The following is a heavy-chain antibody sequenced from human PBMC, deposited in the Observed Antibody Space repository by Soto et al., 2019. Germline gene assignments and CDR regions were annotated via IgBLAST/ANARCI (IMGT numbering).Heavy chain of an antibody. CDR1: GFTFSSYA. J-gene: IGHJ6*02. CDR2: IRGSDNST. V-gene: IGHV3-23*01. Sequence: PGGSLRLSCAASGFTFSSYAMSWVRQAPGKGLEWVSAIRGSDNSTYYADSVKGRFTISRDNSKNTLYLQMSGLRDDDTAVYYCAPMGVWGQGTTVTVSS. CDR3: APMGV.